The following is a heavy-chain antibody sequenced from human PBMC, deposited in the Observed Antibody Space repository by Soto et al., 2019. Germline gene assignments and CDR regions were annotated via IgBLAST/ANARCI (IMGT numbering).Heavy chain of an antibody. D-gene: IGHD1-26*01. CDR3: ARDVVGSDYFDS. V-gene: IGHV1-69*13. J-gene: IGHJ4*02. CDR2: IIPIFGTA. Sequence: ASVKVSCKASGGTFSSYAISWVRQAPGQGLEWMGGIIPIFGTANYAQKFQGRVTITADESTSTAYMELSSLRSEDTAVYYCARDVVGSDYFDSWGQGTLVTVSS. CDR1: GGTFSSYA.